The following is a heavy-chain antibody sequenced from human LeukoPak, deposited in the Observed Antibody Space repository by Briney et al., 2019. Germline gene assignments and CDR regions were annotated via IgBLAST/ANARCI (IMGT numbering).Heavy chain of an antibody. Sequence: ASVKVSCKASGYTFTSYYMHWVRQAPGQWLEWMGVINPSGDSTSYAQKFQGRVTMTRDTSTSTVYMELSSLRSEDTAVHYCARSMIRGVTYYFDYWGQGTLVTVSS. CDR3: ARSMIRGVTYYFDY. V-gene: IGHV1-46*01. J-gene: IGHJ4*02. CDR1: GYTFTSYY. D-gene: IGHD3-10*01. CDR2: INPSGDST.